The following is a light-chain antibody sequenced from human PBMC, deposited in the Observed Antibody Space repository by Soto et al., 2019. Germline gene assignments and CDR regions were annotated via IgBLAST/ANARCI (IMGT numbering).Light chain of an antibody. J-gene: IGKJ1*01. CDR1: QSVSSSY. Sequence: EIVLTQSSGTLSLSPGERATLACRASQSVSSSYLAWYQQKPGQAPRLRIYGASSRDTGIPDRFSGSGSGTDFSLTISRLEPEDVEVYYCQQYGSSRWTFGQGTKVEIK. CDR2: GAS. V-gene: IGKV3-20*01. CDR3: QQYGSSRWT.